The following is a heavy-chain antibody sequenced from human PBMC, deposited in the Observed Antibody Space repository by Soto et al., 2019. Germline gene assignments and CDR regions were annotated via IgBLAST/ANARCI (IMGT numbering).Heavy chain of an antibody. V-gene: IGHV1-2*02. CDR3: AKIAAVGDFDF. CDR2: INPNSGDT. D-gene: IGHD6-13*01. Sequence: SXKVSFKASGYTXIAYFIDLVRQAPGQGLEWMGWINPNSGDTSYAQKFQGRVTMTRETSIRTAYIELIMLRSDDTAVFYCAKIAAVGDFDFWGQGTQVTVS. J-gene: IGHJ5*01. CDR1: GYTXIAYF.